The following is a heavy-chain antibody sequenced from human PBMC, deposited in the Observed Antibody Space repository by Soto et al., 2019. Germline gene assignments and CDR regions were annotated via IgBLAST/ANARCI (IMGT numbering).Heavy chain of an antibody. CDR1: GFSLSTSGVG. Sequence: QITLKESGPTLVKPTQTLTLTCTFSGFSLSTSGVGVGWIRQPPGKALEWLALIYWEDDKRYSPSLTSRLTITKDPSKNQVVLTMTNMDPVDTATYYCAHVLVVVANYGMDVWGQGTTVTVSS. J-gene: IGHJ6*02. CDR2: IYWEDDK. D-gene: IGHD2-15*01. V-gene: IGHV2-5*02. CDR3: AHVLVVVANYGMDV.